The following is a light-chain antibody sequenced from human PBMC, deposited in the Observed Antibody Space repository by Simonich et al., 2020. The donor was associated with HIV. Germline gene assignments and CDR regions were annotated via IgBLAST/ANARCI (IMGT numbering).Light chain of an antibody. Sequence: DIQMTQSPSTLSASVGDRVTITCRASQSISSWLAWYPQKPGKAPKLLIYKASSLESGVPSRFSGSGSGTDFTLTISSLQPEDFATYYCQQANSFPYTFGQGTKLEIK. CDR2: KAS. CDR1: QSISSW. V-gene: IGKV1-5*03. J-gene: IGKJ2*01. CDR3: QQANSFPYT.